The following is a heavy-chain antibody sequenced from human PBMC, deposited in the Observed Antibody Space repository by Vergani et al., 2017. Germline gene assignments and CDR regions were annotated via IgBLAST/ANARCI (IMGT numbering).Heavy chain of an antibody. Sequence: QVQLQESGPGLVKPSQTLSLTCTVSGGSISSGDYYWSWVRQPPGKGLEWIGYIYYSGSTYYNPSLKSRLTISVDTSKNQFSLEVTSATAADTAIYFCARTESFILRYFHWALWGQGTLVTVSS. CDR2: IYYSGST. D-gene: IGHD3-9*01. CDR3: ARTESFILRYFHWAL. J-gene: IGHJ4*02. CDR1: GGSISSGDYY. V-gene: IGHV4-30-4*08.